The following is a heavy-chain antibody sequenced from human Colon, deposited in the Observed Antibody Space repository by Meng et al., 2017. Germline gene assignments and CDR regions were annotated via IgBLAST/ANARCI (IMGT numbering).Heavy chain of an antibody. CDR2: IYYTGST. CDR1: GGSISNYY. CDR3: ASLDLESDDSSS. V-gene: IGHV4-59*01. D-gene: IGHD2-2*01. Sequence: SETLSLTCTVSGGSISNYYWNWIRQPPGKGLEWIGYIYYTGSTNYNPSLKSRVTISVDTSKNQFSLKLRSVTAADTAVYYCASLDLESDDSSSWGRGTLVTVSS. J-gene: IGHJ5*02.